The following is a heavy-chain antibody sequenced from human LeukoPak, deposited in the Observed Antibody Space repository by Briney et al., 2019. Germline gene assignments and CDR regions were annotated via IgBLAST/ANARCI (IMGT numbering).Heavy chain of an antibody. V-gene: IGHV5-51*01. D-gene: IGHD1/OR15-1a*01. CDR1: GYTFITYW. Sequence: GESLKISCKGSGYTFITYWIGWVRQMPGKGLEWMGIIYLGDSDTNYSPSFQGQVTISADKSISTAYLQWSSLKASDTAIYYCARHVNRADAFDIWGQGTMVTVFS. J-gene: IGHJ3*02. CDR3: ARHVNRADAFDI. CDR2: IYLGDSDT.